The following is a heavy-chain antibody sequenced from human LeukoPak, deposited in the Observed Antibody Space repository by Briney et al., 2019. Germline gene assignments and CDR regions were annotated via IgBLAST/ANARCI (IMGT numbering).Heavy chain of an antibody. CDR3: ATQPKYCSSTSCYLNWFDP. CDR2: INPSGGST. J-gene: IGHJ5*02. Sequence: ASVKVSCRASGYTFTSYYMHWVRQAPGQGLEWMGIINPSGGSTSYAQKFQGRVTMTRDTSTSTVSMELSSLRSEDTAVYYCATQPKYCSSTSCYLNWFDPWGQGTLVTVSS. CDR1: GYTFTSYY. V-gene: IGHV1-46*01. D-gene: IGHD2-2*01.